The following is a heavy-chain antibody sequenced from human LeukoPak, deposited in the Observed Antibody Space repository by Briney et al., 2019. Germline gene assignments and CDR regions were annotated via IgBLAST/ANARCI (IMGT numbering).Heavy chain of an antibody. Sequence: PSETLSLTCTVSGGSISSYYWSWIRQPPGKGLEWIGEIYHSGSTNYNPSLKSRVTISVDKSKNQFSLKLSSVTAADTAVYYCARVNSRIAAADSWGQGTLVTVSS. CDR2: IYHSGST. D-gene: IGHD6-13*01. CDR3: ARVNSRIAAADS. CDR1: GGSISSYY. J-gene: IGHJ4*02. V-gene: IGHV4-59*12.